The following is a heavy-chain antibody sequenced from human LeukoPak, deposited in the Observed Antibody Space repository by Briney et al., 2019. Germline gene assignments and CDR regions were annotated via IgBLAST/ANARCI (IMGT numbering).Heavy chain of an antibody. CDR2: MNPNSGNT. CDR3: VRGDYSSRGFDY. CDR1: GYTFTNYD. Sequence: ASVKVSCKASGYTFTNYDINWVRQATGQGLERMGWMNPNSGNTGYAQKFQGRVTMTRNTSISTAYMELSSLRSEDTAVYYCVRGDYSSRGFDYWGQGTLVTVSS. V-gene: IGHV1-8*01. J-gene: IGHJ4*02. D-gene: IGHD6-19*01.